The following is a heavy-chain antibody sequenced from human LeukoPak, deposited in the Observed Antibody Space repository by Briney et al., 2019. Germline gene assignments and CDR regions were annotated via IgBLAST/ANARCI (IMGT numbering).Heavy chain of an antibody. CDR2: VYDNDIS. CDR1: GASIRSYF. CDR3: ARGLVLATDDAFDI. Sequence: SETLSLTCSDSGASIRSYFWSWIRQSPGKGLEWIGYVYDNDISNFNPSLESRVTILVDRSKSQFSLKLRSVTAADTAVYYCARGLVLATDDAFDIWGPGTMVTVSS. V-gene: IGHV4-59*01. D-gene: IGHD5-12*01. J-gene: IGHJ3*02.